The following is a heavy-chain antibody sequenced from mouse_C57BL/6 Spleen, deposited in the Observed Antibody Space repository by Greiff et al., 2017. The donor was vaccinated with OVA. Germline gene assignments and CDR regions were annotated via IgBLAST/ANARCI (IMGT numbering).Heavy chain of an antibody. CDR3: ARRGAQATDD. Sequence: VQLQQPGAELVKPGASVKMSCKASGYTFTSYWITWVKQRPGQGLEWIGDIYPGSGSTNYNEKFKSKATLTVDTTSSPAYMQLSSLTSEDSAVYYCARRGAQATDDWGKGTTLTAST. CDR1: GYTFTSYW. V-gene: IGHV1-55*01. CDR2: IYPGSGST. D-gene: IGHD3-2*02. J-gene: IGHJ2*01.